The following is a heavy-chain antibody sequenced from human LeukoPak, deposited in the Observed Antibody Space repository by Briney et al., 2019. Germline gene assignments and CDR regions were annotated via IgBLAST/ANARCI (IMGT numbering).Heavy chain of an antibody. V-gene: IGHV4-59*12. CDR1: DDSISNYY. Sequence: SETLSLTCTVSDDSISNYYWSWIRQPPGKGLEWIGYIFYSGSTYYNPSLKSRVTISVDTSKNQFSLKLSSVTAADTAVYYCARELAAGPYYFDYWGQGTLVTVSS. CDR2: IFYSGST. D-gene: IGHD6-13*01. CDR3: ARELAAGPYYFDY. J-gene: IGHJ4*02.